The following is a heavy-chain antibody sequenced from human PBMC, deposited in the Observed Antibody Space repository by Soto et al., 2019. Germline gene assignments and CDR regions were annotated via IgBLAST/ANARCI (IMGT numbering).Heavy chain of an antibody. J-gene: IGHJ4*02. CDR3: ARVTDSHIVATIELDY. D-gene: IGHD5-12*01. Sequence: ASLKVSCKASGYTFTIYYMHWVRQAPGQGLEWMGIINPSGGSTSYAQKFQGRVTMTRDTSTSTVYMELSSLRSEDTAVYYCARVTDSHIVATIELDYWGQGTLVTVSS. CDR1: GYTFTIYY. CDR2: INPSGGST. V-gene: IGHV1-46*01.